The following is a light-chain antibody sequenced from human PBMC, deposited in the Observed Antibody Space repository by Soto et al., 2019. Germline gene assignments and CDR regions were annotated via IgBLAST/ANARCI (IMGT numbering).Light chain of an antibody. J-gene: IGKJ4*01. CDR2: DAS. CDR1: ESRRTW. V-gene: IGKV1-33*01. Sequence: DIPMTQSASSLCASIGDRVSMXCRASESRRTWFGWCQHKPGKAPKCLIYDASNLEKGGPSRFSGSGSGTDFTFTISSLQPEDIATYYGQQYDNLPLTFGGGTKVDIK. CDR3: QQYDNLPLT.